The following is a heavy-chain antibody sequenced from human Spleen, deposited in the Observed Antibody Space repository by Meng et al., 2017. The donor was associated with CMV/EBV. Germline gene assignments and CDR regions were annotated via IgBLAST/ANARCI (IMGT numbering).Heavy chain of an antibody. D-gene: IGHD3-22*01. CDR1: GFTFSNYG. V-gene: IGHV3-30*02. Sequence: GQRVESGGGGVQPGGSLRLSCAASGFTFSNYGMHWVRQAPGKGLGWVAFIHYDGTTKYYADSEKGRFTISRDNSKNTLYLQMNSLRAEDTAVYYCAKDGGYYDSSVWGQGTLVTVSS. CDR3: AKDGGYYDSSV. J-gene: IGHJ4*02. CDR2: IHYDGTTK.